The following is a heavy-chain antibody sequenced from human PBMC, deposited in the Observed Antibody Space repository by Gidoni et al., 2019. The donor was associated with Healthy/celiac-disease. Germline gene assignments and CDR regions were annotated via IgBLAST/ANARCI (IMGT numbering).Heavy chain of an antibody. J-gene: IGHJ5*02. V-gene: IGHV4-30-2*01. CDR1: GGSISSGGYS. D-gene: IGHD3-16*02. Sequence: QLQLQESGSGLVKPSQTLSLTCTVSGGSISSGGYSWRWIRQPPGKGLEWIGYFYHSGRPYYNPSIKSRVTISVDRSKNQFSLKLSSVTAADTAVYYCARGDYVWGSYRLGWFDPWGQGTLVTVSS. CDR2: FYHSGRP. CDR3: ARGDYVWGSYRLGWFDP.